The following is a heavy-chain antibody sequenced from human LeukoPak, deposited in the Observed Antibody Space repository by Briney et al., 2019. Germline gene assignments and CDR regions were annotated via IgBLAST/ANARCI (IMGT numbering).Heavy chain of an antibody. V-gene: IGHV1-8*03. CDR3: ARETCSSTSCEFDP. Sequence: ASVKVSCKASGYTFTSYDINWVRQATGQGLEWMGWMNPNSGNTGYAQKFQGRVTITRNTSISTAYMELSSLRPEDTAVYYCARETCSSTSCEFDPWGQGTLVTVSS. D-gene: IGHD2-2*01. J-gene: IGHJ5*02. CDR1: GYTFTSYD. CDR2: MNPNSGNT.